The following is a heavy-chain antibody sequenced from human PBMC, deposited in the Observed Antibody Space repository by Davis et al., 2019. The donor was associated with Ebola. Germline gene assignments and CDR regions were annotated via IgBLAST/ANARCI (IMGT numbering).Heavy chain of an antibody. V-gene: IGHV1-46*01. Sequence: ASVKVSCKASGYTFTSYYMHWVRQAPGQGLEWMGIINPSGGSTSYAQKFQGRVTMTRDTSTSTVYMELSSLRSEDTAVYYCARGRREIRYYYYGMDVWGQGTTVTVSS. J-gene: IGHJ6*02. CDR3: ARGRREIRYYYYGMDV. CDR2: INPSGGST. CDR1: GYTFTSYY.